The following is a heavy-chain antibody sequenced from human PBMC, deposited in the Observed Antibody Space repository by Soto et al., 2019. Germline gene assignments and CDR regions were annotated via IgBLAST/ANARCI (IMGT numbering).Heavy chain of an antibody. D-gene: IGHD6-19*01. Sequence: EVQLLESGGGLVQPGGSLRLSCAVSGLPFSSSAMSWVRQAPGKGLEWVSSISASGDSTYYADSVKGRFTISRDNSKNTLYLQMNSLRAEDTAVYYCARHGGSGSFDQWGQGTLVTVSS. CDR3: ARHGGSGSFDQ. CDR1: GLPFSSSA. J-gene: IGHJ5*02. V-gene: IGHV3-23*01. CDR2: ISASGDST.